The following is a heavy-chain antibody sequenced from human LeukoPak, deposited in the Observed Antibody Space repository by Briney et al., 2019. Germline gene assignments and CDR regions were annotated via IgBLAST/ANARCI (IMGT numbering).Heavy chain of an antibody. Sequence: GGSLRLSCAASGFSFRNYWMGWGRQAPGKGLEWVANTKPDGSAEYYADSVRGRFSTSGDNANNLLYLQMNSLRAEDTAVYYCARDGGLHTNFDYWGQGTLVTVSS. V-gene: IGHV3-7*01. CDR1: GFSFRNYW. D-gene: IGHD2-15*01. CDR2: TKPDGSAE. CDR3: ARDGGLHTNFDY. J-gene: IGHJ4*02.